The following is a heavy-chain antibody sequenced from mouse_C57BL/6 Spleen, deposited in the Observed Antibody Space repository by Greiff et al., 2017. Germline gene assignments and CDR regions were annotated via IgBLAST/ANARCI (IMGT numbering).Heavy chain of an antibody. CDR3: ARRDYGRAMDY. V-gene: IGHV1-64*01. D-gene: IGHD1-1*01. CDR2: IHPNSGGT. J-gene: IGHJ4*01. Sequence: QVQLQQPGAELVKPGASVKLSCKASGYTFTSYWMHWVKQRPGQGLEWIGMIHPNSGGTNYNEKFKSKATLTVDKSSSTAYMQLSSLTSEDSAVYYCARRDYGRAMDYWGQGTSVTVSS. CDR1: GYTFTSYW.